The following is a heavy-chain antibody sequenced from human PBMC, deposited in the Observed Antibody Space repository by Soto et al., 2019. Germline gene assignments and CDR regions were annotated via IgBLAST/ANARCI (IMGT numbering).Heavy chain of an antibody. D-gene: IGHD1-1*01. CDR1: GFTIGDYS. CDR2: ITLSGSSI. CDR3: ARDGNRGYDMDV. J-gene: IGHJ6*03. V-gene: IGHV3-48*01. Sequence: PGGSLRLSCTVSGFTIGDYSMNWVRQAPGKGLEWISYITLSGSSIHYADSVKGRFTISRDNAKNSLYLQMNSLRAEDTAVYYCARDGNRGYDMDVWGKGTTVTVSS.